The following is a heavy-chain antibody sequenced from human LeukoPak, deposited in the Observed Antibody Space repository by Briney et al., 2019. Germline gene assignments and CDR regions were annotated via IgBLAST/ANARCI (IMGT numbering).Heavy chain of an antibody. CDR3: ATHAGASYGSLGC. V-gene: IGHV3-7*01. D-gene: IGHD5-18*01. CDR1: GFTFGDYW. Sequence: GGSLRLSCAASGFTFGDYWMSWVRQAPGKGLEWVANIKQDGGEKYYVDSVKGRFTVSRDDSKNTLYLQMNSLRAEDTAVYYCATHAGASYGSLGCWGQGTLVTVSS. J-gene: IGHJ4*02. CDR2: IKQDGGEK.